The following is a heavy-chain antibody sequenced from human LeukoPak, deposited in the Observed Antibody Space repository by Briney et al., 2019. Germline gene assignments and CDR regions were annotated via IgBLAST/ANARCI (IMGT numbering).Heavy chain of an antibody. CDR3: ARRPVARYYFDD. CDR2: IYYSGST. J-gene: IGHJ4*02. V-gene: IGHV4-39*01. CDR1: GGSISSSIYY. Sequence: SETLSLTCTVSGGSISSSIYYWGWIRQPPGKGLEWIGSIYYSGSTDYNPSLKSRVTISVDTSKNQFSLKLSSVTAADTAVYYCARRPVARYYFDDWGQGTLVTVSS. D-gene: IGHD5-12*01.